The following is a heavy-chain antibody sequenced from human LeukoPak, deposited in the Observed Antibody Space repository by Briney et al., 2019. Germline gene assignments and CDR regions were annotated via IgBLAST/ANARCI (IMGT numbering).Heavy chain of an antibody. CDR3: ARDGGVGIVGAYSDAFDI. Sequence: GASVKVSCKASGYTFTGYYMHWVRQAPGQGLEWMGWINPNSGGTNYAQKFQGRVTMTRDTSISTAYMELSRLRSDDTAVYYCARDGGVGIVGAYSDAFDIWGQGTMVTVSS. D-gene: IGHD1-26*01. CDR2: INPNSGGT. V-gene: IGHV1-2*02. CDR1: GYTFTGYY. J-gene: IGHJ3*02.